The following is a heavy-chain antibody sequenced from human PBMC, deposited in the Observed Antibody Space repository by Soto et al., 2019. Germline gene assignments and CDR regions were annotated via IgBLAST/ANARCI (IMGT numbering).Heavy chain of an antibody. V-gene: IGHV4-31*03. J-gene: IGHJ4*02. CDR1: GGSISSGGYY. CDR2: IYYSGST. CDR3: ARVRGIVAIPTFDY. Sequence: SETLSLTCTVSGGSISSGGYYWSWIRQHPGKGLEWIGYIYYSGSTYYNPSLKSRVTISVDTSKNQFSLKLSSVTAADTAVYYCARVRGIVAIPTFDYWGQGTLVTVSS. D-gene: IGHD5-12*01.